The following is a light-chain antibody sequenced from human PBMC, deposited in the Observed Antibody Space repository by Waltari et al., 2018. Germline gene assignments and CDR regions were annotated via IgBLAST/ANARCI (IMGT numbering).Light chain of an antibody. CDR1: QSISGY. CDR3: HQSYTTPHT. V-gene: IGKV1-39*01. J-gene: IGKJ2*01. CDR2: AAS. Sequence: DIQMTQSPSSLSASVGDRVTITCRASQSISGYLNWYQQKPGKAPNLLIYAASNLQSGVPSRFSGSGSGTDFTLTISSLQPEDFATYSCHQSYTTPHTFGQGTNLEIK.